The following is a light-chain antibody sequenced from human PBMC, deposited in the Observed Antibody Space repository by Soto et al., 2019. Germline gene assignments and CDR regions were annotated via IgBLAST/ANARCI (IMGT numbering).Light chain of an antibody. V-gene: IGKV2-28*01. Sequence: DIVMTQSPLSLPVTPGEPASISCRSSQSLLHSNGYNYLDWYLQKPGQSPQLLIYLGSNRASGVPDRFSGSGSGTDFTLKISRVEAEDVGVYYCMQPLQSWTVGEGSKVAIK. CDR3: MQPLQSWT. J-gene: IGKJ1*01. CDR2: LGS. CDR1: QSLLHSNGYNY.